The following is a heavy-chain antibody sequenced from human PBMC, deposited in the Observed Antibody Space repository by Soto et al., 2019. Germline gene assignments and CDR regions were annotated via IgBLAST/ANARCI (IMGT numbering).Heavy chain of an antibody. CDR3: ARDPMITFGGVIVHPWYFDL. CDR1: GFTFSSYS. CDR2: ISSSSSTI. D-gene: IGHD3-16*02. V-gene: IGHV3-48*01. Sequence: PGGSLRLSCAASGFTFSSYSMNWVRQAPGKGLEWVSYISSSSSTIYYADSVKGRFTISRDNAKNSLYLQMNSLRAEDTAVYYCARDPMITFGGVIVHPWYFDLWGRGTLVTVSS. J-gene: IGHJ2*01.